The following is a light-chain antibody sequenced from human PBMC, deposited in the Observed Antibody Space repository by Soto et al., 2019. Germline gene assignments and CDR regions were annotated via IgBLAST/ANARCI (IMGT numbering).Light chain of an antibody. V-gene: IGKV1-5*01. CDR3: QQYNSYSLN. CDR2: DAS. J-gene: IGKJ4*01. CDR1: HSISSW. Sequence: DIQMTQSPSTLSGSVEEIVSITCRASHSISSWLAWYQQKPGKAPKLLIYDASSLESGVPSRFSGSGSGTEFTLTISSLQPDDFATYYCQQYNSYSLNFGGGTKVDIK.